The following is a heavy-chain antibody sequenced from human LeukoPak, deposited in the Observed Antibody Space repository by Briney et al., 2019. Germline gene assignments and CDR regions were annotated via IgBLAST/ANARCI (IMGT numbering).Heavy chain of an antibody. J-gene: IGHJ6*02. CDR3: ARGDRYYDILTGYYSGADYYYYGMDV. Sequence: KCSETLSLTCTVSGGSISSSSYYWGWIRQPPGKGLEWIGSIYYSGSTYYNPSLKSRVTISVDTSKNQFSLKLSSVTAADTAVYYCARGDRYYDILTGYYSGADYYYYGMDVWGQGGTITVSS. CDR2: IYYSGST. V-gene: IGHV4-39*07. CDR1: GGSISSSSYY. D-gene: IGHD3-9*01.